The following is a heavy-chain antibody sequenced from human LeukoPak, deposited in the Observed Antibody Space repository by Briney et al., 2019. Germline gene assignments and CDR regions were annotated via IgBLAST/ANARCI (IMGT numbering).Heavy chain of an antibody. J-gene: IGHJ4*02. V-gene: IGHV4-39*07. CDR1: GDSISSSSYY. Sequence: SSETLSLTCTVSGDSISSSSYYWNWIRQPPGKGLEWIGSIYYRGRTYYNPSLKSRVTISVDTSKNQFSLKVSSVTAADTAVYYCARVEYRIAVYFDYWGQGTLVTVSS. CDR3: ARVEYRIAVYFDY. CDR2: IYYRGRT. D-gene: IGHD6-19*01.